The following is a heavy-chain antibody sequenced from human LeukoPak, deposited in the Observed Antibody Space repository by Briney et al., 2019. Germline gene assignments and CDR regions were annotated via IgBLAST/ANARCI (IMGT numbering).Heavy chain of an antibody. V-gene: IGHV4-30-4*01. CDR3: ARYYDSSEDRAFDI. CDR2: IYYSGST. Sequence: SETLSLTCTVSGGSISSGDYYWSWIRQPPGKGLEWIGYIYYSGSTYYNPSLKSRVTISIQTSKNQFSLKLSSVTAADTAVYYCARYYDSSEDRAFDIWGQGTMVTVSS. D-gene: IGHD3-22*01. CDR1: GGSISSGDYY. J-gene: IGHJ3*02.